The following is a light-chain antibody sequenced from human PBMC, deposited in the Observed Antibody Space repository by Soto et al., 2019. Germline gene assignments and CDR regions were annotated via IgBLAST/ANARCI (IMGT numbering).Light chain of an antibody. CDR3: QKYNSAPPT. CDR1: QGISNY. CDR2: AAS. V-gene: IGKV1-27*01. Sequence: DIQMTQSPSSLSASVGDRVTLTYRASQGISNYLAWYQQKSGKVPKLLIYAASTLQSGVPSRFSGSGSGTDFTLTISSLQPEDVATYYCQKYNSAPPTFGQGTKVEIK. J-gene: IGKJ1*01.